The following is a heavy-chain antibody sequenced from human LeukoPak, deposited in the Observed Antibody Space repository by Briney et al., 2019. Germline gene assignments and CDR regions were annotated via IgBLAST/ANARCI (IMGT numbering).Heavy chain of an antibody. Sequence: SETLSLTCAVYGGSLSGYYWSWIRQTPGKGLEWIGEINHSGSTNYNPSLKSRVTISVDTSKNQFSLKLSSVTAADTAVYYCARGWSKDVRLRPGRYYMDVWGKGTTVTVSS. V-gene: IGHV4-34*01. CDR3: ARGWSKDVRLRPGRYYMDV. CDR2: INHSGST. CDR1: GGSLSGYY. J-gene: IGHJ6*03. D-gene: IGHD4-17*01.